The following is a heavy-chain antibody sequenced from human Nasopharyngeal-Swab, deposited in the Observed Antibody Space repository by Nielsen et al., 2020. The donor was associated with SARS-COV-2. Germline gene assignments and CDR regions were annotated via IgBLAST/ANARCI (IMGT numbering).Heavy chain of an antibody. CDR2: ISSSSSYI. CDR1: GFTFSSYS. Sequence: GGSLRLSCVASGFTFSSYSMNWVRQAPGKGLEWVSLISSSSSYIYYADSVKGRFTISRDNAKNSVYLQMNSLRAEDTAVYYCARVGGLRFLQWLLSDEYWGQGTLVTVSS. CDR3: ARVGGLRFLQWLLSDEY. D-gene: IGHD3-3*01. V-gene: IGHV3-21*01. J-gene: IGHJ4*02.